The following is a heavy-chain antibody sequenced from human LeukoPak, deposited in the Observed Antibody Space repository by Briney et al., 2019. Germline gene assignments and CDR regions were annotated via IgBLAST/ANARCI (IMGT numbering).Heavy chain of an antibody. J-gene: IGHJ6*03. V-gene: IGHV4-59*12. CDR1: GGSISSYY. D-gene: IGHD5-18*01. Sequence: SETLSLTCTVSGGSISSYYWSWIRQPPGKGLEWIGYIYYSGSTNYNPSLKSRVTISVDTSKNQFSLKLSSVTAADTAVYYCAREPADTAMVYYYYYYMDVWGKGTTVTVSS. CDR3: AREPADTAMVYYYYYYMDV. CDR2: IYYSGST.